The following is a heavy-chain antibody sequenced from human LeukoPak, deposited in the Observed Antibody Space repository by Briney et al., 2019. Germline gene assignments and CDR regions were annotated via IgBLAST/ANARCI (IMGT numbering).Heavy chain of an antibody. CDR3: ARVRGYCSGGSCAYYFDY. Sequence: SETLSLTCTVSGGSISSYYWSWIRQPAGKGLEWIGRIYASGSTNYNPSLKSRVTMSVDTSKNQLSLKLSSVTAADTAVYYCARVRGYCSGGSCAYYFDYWGQGTLVTVSS. V-gene: IGHV4-4*07. D-gene: IGHD2-15*01. CDR1: GGSISSYY. J-gene: IGHJ4*02. CDR2: IYASGST.